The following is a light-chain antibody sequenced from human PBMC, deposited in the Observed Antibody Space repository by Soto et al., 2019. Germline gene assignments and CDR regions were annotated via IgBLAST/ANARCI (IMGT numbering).Light chain of an antibody. CDR1: QSIIGW. CDR2: DVS. Sequence: DIQMTQSPSTLSASVGDRVTITCRASQSIIGWLAWYQQXPGKAPKVLIYDVSSLESGVPSRFSGSGSGTDFTLTISRLEPEDFAVYYCQQYGSSGTFGQGTKVDIK. V-gene: IGKV1-5*01. CDR3: QQYGSSGT. J-gene: IGKJ1*01.